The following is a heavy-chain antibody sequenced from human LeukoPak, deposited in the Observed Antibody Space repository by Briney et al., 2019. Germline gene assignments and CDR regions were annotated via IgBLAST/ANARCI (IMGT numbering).Heavy chain of an antibody. CDR2: IYYSGST. CDR1: GGSISSYY. V-gene: IGHV4-59*01. J-gene: IGHJ4*02. D-gene: IGHD4-17*01. Sequence: PSETLSLTCTVSGGSISSYYWSWIQQPPGKGLEWIGYIYYSGSTNYNPSLKSRVTISVDTSKNQFSLKLSSVTAADTAVYYCARAVVGDYDAGYYFDYWGQGTLVTVSS. CDR3: ARAVVGDYDAGYYFDY.